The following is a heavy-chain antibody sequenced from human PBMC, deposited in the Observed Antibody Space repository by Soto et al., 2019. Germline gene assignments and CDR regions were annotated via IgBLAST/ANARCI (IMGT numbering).Heavy chain of an antibody. CDR1: GFTFSSYA. CDR3: ARAVRMIVVVTPEYYFDY. D-gene: IGHD3-22*01. J-gene: IGHJ4*02. CDR2: ISYDGSNK. Sequence: QVQLVESGGGVVQPGRSLRLSCAASGFTFSSYAMHWVRQAPGKGLEWVAVISYDGSNKYYADSVKGRFTISRDNSKNTLYLQMNSLRAEDTAVYYCARAVRMIVVVTPEYYFDYWGQGTLVTVSS. V-gene: IGHV3-30-3*01.